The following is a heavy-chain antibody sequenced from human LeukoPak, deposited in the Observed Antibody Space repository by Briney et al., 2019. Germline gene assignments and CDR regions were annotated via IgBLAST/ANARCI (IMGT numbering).Heavy chain of an antibody. J-gene: IGHJ4*02. CDR3: ARPGGGSYYSDY. V-gene: IGHV3-21*01. CDR2: ISSSSSYI. D-gene: IGHD2-15*01. CDR1: GFTFSSYS. Sequence: GGSLRLSCAASGFTFSSYSMNWVRQAPGKGLEWDSSISSSSSYIYYADSVKGRFTISRDNAKNSLYLQMNSLRAEDTAVYYCARPGGGSYYSDYWGQGTLVTVSS.